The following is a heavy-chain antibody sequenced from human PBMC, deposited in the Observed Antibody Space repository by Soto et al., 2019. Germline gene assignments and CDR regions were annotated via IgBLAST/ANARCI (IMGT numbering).Heavy chain of an antibody. Sequence: PSETLSLTCAVYGGSFSGYYWSWIRQPPGKGLEWIGEINHSGSTNYNPSLKSRVTISVDTSKNQFSLKLSSVTAADTAVYYCARGRWVYCSGGSCYLNWFDPWGQGTLVTAPQ. V-gene: IGHV4-34*01. CDR1: GGSFSGYY. CDR2: INHSGST. CDR3: ARGRWVYCSGGSCYLNWFDP. D-gene: IGHD2-15*01. J-gene: IGHJ5*02.